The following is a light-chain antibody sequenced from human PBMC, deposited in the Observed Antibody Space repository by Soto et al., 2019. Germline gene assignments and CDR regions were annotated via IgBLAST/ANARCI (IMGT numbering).Light chain of an antibody. Sequence: DIQMTQSPSTLSASVGDRVTITCRASQNSNEWLAWYKQKPGKAPKFLIYDASILESGVPSRFSGSGSGTEFTLTISSLQPDDFATYYCQRYNSYSRTFGQGTKVEIK. CDR3: QRYNSYSRT. CDR1: QNSNEW. J-gene: IGKJ1*01. CDR2: DAS. V-gene: IGKV1-5*01.